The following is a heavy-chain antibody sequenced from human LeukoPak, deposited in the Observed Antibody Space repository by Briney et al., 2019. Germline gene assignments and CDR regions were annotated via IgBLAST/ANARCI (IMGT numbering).Heavy chain of an antibody. CDR2: INPNSGGT. V-gene: IGHV1-2*06. CDR3: ARDWAPGSYPAGGFDP. Sequence: GASVKVSCKASGYTFTGYYMHWVRQAPGQGLEWMGRINPNSGGTNYAQKFQGRVTMTRDTSISTAYMELSRLRSDDTAVYYCARDWAPGSYPAGGFDPWGQGTLVTVSS. CDR1: GYTFTGYY. D-gene: IGHD3-10*01. J-gene: IGHJ5*02.